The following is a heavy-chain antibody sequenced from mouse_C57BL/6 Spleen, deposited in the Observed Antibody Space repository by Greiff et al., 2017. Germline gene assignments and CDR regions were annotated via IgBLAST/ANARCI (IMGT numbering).Heavy chain of an antibody. V-gene: IGHV1-52*01. D-gene: IGHD1-2*01. CDR3: ARTRLYTEGYYGV. J-gene: IGHJ1*03. CDR2: IDPSDSET. CDR1: GYTFTSYW. Sequence: VQLQQPGAELVRPGSSVKLSCKASGYTFTSYWMHWVKQRPIQGLEWIGNIDPSDSETHYNQKFKDKATLTVDKSSSTAYMQLSSLTSEDSAVYYCARTRLYTEGYYGVWGTGTTVTVSS.